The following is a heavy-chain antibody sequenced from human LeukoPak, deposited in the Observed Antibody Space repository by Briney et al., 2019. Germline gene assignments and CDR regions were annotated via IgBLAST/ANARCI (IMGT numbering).Heavy chain of an antibody. D-gene: IGHD2-2*02. Sequence: SVKVSCKASGGTFISYAISWVRQAPGQGLEWMGGIIPIFGTANYAQKFQGRVTITADESTSTAYMELSSLRSEDTAVYYCARHDCSSTSCYNAYWGQGTLVTVSS. J-gene: IGHJ4*02. V-gene: IGHV1-69*13. CDR3: ARHDCSSTSCYNAY. CDR1: GGTFISYA. CDR2: IIPIFGTA.